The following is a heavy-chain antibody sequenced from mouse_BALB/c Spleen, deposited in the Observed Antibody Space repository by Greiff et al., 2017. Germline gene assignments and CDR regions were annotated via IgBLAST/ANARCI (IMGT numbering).Heavy chain of an antibody. J-gene: IGHJ3*01. CDR3: GRGGDWFAY. Sequence: VQLVESGPQLVRPGASVKISCKASGYSFTSYWMHWVKQRPGQGLEWIGMIDPSDSETRLNQKFKDKATLTVDKSSSTAYMQLSSPTSEDSAVYYCGRGGDWFAYWGQGTLVTVSA. CDR1: GYSFTSYW. CDR2: IDPSDSET. V-gene: IGHV1S126*01. D-gene: IGHD2-13*01.